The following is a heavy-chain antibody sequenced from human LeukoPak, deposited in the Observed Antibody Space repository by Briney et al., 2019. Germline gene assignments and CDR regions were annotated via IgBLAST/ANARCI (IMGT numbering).Heavy chain of an antibody. Sequence: PGGSLRLSCAASGFTFSSYWMSWVRQAPGKGLEWVSSISVSSSTYYADSVRGRFTISRDNSKNTLYLQMNSLRAEDTAVYYCAKDYSRYCTGGACYYSDYWGQGTLVTVSS. CDR2: ISVSSST. V-gene: IGHV3-23*01. CDR3: AKDYSRYCTGGACYYSDY. CDR1: GFTFSSYW. J-gene: IGHJ4*02. D-gene: IGHD2-8*02.